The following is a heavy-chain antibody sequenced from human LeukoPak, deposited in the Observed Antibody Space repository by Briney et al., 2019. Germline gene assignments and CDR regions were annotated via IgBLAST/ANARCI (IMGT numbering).Heavy chain of an antibody. V-gene: IGHV3-7*03. D-gene: IGHD2-2*01. J-gene: IGHJ6*04. CDR1: GFTFSSYW. CDR2: IKQDGSEK. Sequence: PGGFLRLSCAASGFTFSSYWMSWVRQAPGKGLEWVANIKQDGSEKYYVDSVKGRFTISRDNAKNSLYLQMNSLRAEDTAVYYCARGLVVVPAAMAKYYYYGMDVWGKGTTVTVSS. CDR3: ARGLVVVPAAMAKYYYYGMDV.